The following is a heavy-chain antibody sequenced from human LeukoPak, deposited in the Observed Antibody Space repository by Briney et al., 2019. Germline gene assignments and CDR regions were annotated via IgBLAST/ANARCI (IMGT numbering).Heavy chain of an antibody. J-gene: IGHJ4*02. CDR3: ARQVEYYFDY. CDR2: IIPIFGTA. CDR1: GGTFSSYA. Sequence: ASVNVSCKASGGTFSSYAISWVRQAPGQGLEWMGGIIPIFGTANYAQKFQGRVTITADESTSTAYMELSSLRSEDTAVYYCARQVEYYFDYWGQGTLVTVSS. D-gene: IGHD1-1*01. V-gene: IGHV1-69*13.